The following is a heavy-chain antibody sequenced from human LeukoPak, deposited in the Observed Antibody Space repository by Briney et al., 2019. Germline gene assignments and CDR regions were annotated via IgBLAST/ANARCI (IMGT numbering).Heavy chain of an antibody. J-gene: IGHJ4*02. CDR2: ISSSSSYI. V-gene: IGHV3-21*01. Sequence: GGSLRLSCAASGFTFSSYSMNWVRQAPGKGLEWVSSISSSSSYIYYADSVKGRFIISRDNAKNSLYLQMNSLRAEDTAVYYCAIEMADMGYFDYWGQGTLVTVSS. D-gene: IGHD6-19*01. CDR3: AIEMADMGYFDY. CDR1: GFTFSSYS.